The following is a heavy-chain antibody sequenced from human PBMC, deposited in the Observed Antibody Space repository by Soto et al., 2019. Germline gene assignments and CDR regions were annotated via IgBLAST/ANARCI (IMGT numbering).Heavy chain of an antibody. CDR2: IIPIFGTA. D-gene: IGHD3-22*01. V-gene: IGHV1-69*13. CDR3: ARGGDIQSSGYLDAFDI. J-gene: IGHJ3*02. CDR1: GGTFSSYA. Sequence: SVKVSCKASGGTFSSYAISWLRQSPGQGLEWMGGIIPIFGTANYAQKFQGRVTITADESTSTAYMELSSLRSEDTAVYYCARGGDIQSSGYLDAFDIWGQGTMVTVSS.